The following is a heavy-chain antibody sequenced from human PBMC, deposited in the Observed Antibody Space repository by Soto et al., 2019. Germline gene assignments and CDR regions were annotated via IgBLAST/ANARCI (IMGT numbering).Heavy chain of an antibody. CDR2: IYHSGST. V-gene: IGHV4-4*02. CDR1: GGSISSSHW. CDR3: ARTVIILRGAMDV. J-gene: IGHJ6*02. D-gene: IGHD3-3*01. Sequence: QVPLQESDPGLVQPSGTLSLTCAVSGGSISSSHWWSWVRQPPGKGLEWIGEIYHSGSTSYNPSLKSRVPISVDKSKNHFCLTLRSVTAADTAVYFCARTVIILRGAMDVWGQGTTVTGSS.